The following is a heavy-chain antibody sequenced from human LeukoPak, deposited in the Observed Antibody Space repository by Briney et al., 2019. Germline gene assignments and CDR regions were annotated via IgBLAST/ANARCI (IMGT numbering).Heavy chain of an antibody. Sequence: SETLSLTCTVSGGSISSSSYYWGWIRQPPGKGLEWIGSIYYSGSTSYNPSLKTRVTISVDTSKSQFSLKLSSVTAADTAVYYCARLGTMVRGVQYYFDYWGQGTLVTVSS. CDR3: ARLGTMVRGVQYYFDY. V-gene: IGHV4-39*01. CDR1: GGSISSSSYY. CDR2: IYYSGST. D-gene: IGHD3-10*01. J-gene: IGHJ4*02.